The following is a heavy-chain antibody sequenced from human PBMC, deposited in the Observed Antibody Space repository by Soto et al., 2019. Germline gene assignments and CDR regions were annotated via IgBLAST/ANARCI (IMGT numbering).Heavy chain of an antibody. J-gene: IGHJ4*02. Sequence: GGSLRLSCAASGFTFSSYAMSWVRQAPGKGLVWVSAISGGGGSTYYADFVKGRFTISRDNSKNTLYLQMNSLTAEDTAVYYCAKVPFWYDSSGTGQYYFDYWGQGTLVTVSS. V-gene: IGHV3-23*01. CDR3: AKVPFWYDSSGTGQYYFDY. D-gene: IGHD3-22*01. CDR1: GFTFSSYA. CDR2: ISGGGGST.